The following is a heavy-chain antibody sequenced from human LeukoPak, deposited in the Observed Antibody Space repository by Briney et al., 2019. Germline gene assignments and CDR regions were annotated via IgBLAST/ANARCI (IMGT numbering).Heavy chain of an antibody. CDR3: ARAKSTYYDILTGYYYFDY. CDR1: GASLSSGVYY. J-gene: IGHJ4*02. D-gene: IGHD3-9*01. Sequence: PSGTLSLTCTVSGASLSSGVYYWSWIRQPPGKGLEWLGYVYYSGSTNYNPSLKSGVTISVDTSKNQFSLKLSSVTAADTAVYYCARAKSTYYDILTGYYYFDYWGQGTLVTVSS. V-gene: IGHV4-61*08. CDR2: VYYSGST.